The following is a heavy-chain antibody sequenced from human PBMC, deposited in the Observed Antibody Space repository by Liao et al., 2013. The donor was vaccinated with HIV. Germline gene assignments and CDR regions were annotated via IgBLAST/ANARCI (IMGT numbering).Heavy chain of an antibody. CDR1: GGSSSSYY. CDR2: IYTSGST. D-gene: IGHD6-13*01. Sequence: QVQLQESGPGLVKPSETLSLTCTVSGGSSSSYYWTWIRQPAGKGLEWIGRIYTSGSTNYNPSLKSRVTMSLDTSKNQFSLKLSSVTAADTAVYYCARERQLVNYYYVDVWAKDRRSPSP. J-gene: IGHJ6*03. CDR3: ARERQLVNYYYVDV. V-gene: IGHV4-4*07.